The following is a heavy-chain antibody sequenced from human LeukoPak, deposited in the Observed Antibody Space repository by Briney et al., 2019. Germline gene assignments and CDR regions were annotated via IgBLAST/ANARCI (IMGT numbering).Heavy chain of an antibody. Sequence: ASVKVSCKASGYTFTSYGISWVRQAPGQGLEWMGWISAYNGNTNYAQKLQGRVTMTTDTSTSTAYMELRSLRSDDTAVYYCARDGITMVRGVIITTLYYYYYYYMDVWGKGTTVTISS. CDR2: ISAYNGNT. D-gene: IGHD3-10*01. V-gene: IGHV1-18*01. J-gene: IGHJ6*03. CDR1: GYTFTSYG. CDR3: ARDGITMVRGVIITTLYYYYYYYMDV.